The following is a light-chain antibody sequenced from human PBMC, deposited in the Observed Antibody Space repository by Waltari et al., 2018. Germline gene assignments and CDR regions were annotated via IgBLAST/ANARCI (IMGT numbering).Light chain of an antibody. Sequence: DIVMTQSPDSLTVSLGERATINCKSSQSVLYTPNNKNYLTWFQQKPGQPPKLLIYWASTRESGVPDRFSGSGSGTDFTLTISSLQAEDVAVYYCQQYYSTPPTFGQGTKVELK. J-gene: IGKJ1*01. V-gene: IGKV4-1*01. CDR2: WAS. CDR3: QQYYSTPPT. CDR1: QSVLYTPNNKNY.